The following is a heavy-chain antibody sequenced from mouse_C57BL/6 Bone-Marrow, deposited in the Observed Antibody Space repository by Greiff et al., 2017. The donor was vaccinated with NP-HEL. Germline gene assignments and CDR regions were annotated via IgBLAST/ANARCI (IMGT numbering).Heavy chain of an antibody. V-gene: IGHV1-50*01. CDR3: ASDGSSYPFAY. J-gene: IGHJ3*01. CDR1: GYTFTSYW. CDR2: IDPSDSYT. Sequence: QVKLQQPGAELVKPGASVKLSCKASGYTFTSYWMQWVKQRPGQGLEWIGEIDPSDSYTNYNQKFKGKATLTVDTSSITAYMQLSSLTSEDSAVYYCASDGSSYPFAYWGQGTLVTVSA. D-gene: IGHD1-1*01.